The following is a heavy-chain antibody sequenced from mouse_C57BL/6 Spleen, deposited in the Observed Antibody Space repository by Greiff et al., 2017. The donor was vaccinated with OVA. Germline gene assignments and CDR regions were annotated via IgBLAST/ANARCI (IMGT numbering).Heavy chain of an antibody. CDR1: GYTFTDYE. D-gene: IGHD1-1*01. CDR3: TRGRRYYGSSPYWYFDV. Sequence: QVQLQQSGAELVRPGASVTLSCKASGYTFTDYEMHWVKQTPVHGLEWIGAIDPETGGTAYNPKFKGKAILTADKSSSTADMELRSLTSEDSAVYYCTRGRRYYGSSPYWYFDVWGTGTTVTVSS. V-gene: IGHV1-15*01. CDR2: IDPETGGT. J-gene: IGHJ1*03.